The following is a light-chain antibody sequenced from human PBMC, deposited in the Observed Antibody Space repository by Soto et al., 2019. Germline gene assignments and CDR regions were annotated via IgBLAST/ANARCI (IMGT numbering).Light chain of an antibody. CDR1: QRLNTN. Sequence: EVVMTQFPATLSVSPGERATLSCRASQRLNTNLAWYQQKPGQAPRLLIYGASSRATGIPARFSGSGSGTEFTLTISSLQSEDFAVYYCQQYNDWPVTFGQGTKLEIK. CDR2: GAS. CDR3: QQYNDWPVT. V-gene: IGKV3-15*01. J-gene: IGKJ2*01.